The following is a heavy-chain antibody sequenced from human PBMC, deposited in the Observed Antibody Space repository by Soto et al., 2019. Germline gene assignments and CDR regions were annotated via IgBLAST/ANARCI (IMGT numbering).Heavy chain of an antibody. CDR2: IIPIFGTA. Sequence: SVKVSCKASGGTFSSYAISWVRQAPGQGLEWMGGIIPIFGTANYAQKFQGRVTITADESTSTAYMELSSLSSEDTAVYYCARGPRRDYYASSGYYPPRDWYYGMDVWGQGTTVTVSS. CDR1: GGTFSSYA. CDR3: ARGPRRDYYASSGYYPPRDWYYGMDV. J-gene: IGHJ6*02. D-gene: IGHD3-22*01. V-gene: IGHV1-69*13.